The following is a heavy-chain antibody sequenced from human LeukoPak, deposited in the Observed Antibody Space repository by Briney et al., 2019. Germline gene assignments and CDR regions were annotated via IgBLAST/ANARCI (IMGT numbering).Heavy chain of an antibody. J-gene: IGHJ4*02. V-gene: IGHV3-30*02. CDR2: IQYDGSKE. D-gene: IGHD2-21*01. Sequence: PGGSLRLSCAASGFMFSSYGMHWVRQAPGKGLGWVAFIQYDGSKEYYADSVKGRFTISRDNSKNTLYLQMNSLRAEDTALYYCAKNRGIPNWGQGTLVTVSS. CDR1: GFMFSSYG. CDR3: AKNRGIPN.